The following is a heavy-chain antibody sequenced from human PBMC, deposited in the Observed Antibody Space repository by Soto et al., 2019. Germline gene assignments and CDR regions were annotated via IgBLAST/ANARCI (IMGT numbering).Heavy chain of an antibody. CDR2: IIPIFGTA. Sequence: ASVKVSCKASGGTFSSYAISWVRQAPGQGLEWMGGIIPIFGTANYAQKFQGRVTITADESTSTAYMELSSLRSEDTAVYYCASGRLRGNYYYYGMDVWGQGTTVTVSS. V-gene: IGHV1-69*13. CDR1: GGTFSSYA. D-gene: IGHD3-10*01. CDR3: ASGRLRGNYYYYGMDV. J-gene: IGHJ6*02.